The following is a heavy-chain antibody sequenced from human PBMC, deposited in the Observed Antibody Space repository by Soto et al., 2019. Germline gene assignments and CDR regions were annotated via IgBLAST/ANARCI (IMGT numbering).Heavy chain of an antibody. V-gene: IGHV4-59*01. CDR2: IYYSGST. D-gene: IGHD6-25*01. CDR1: GGSISSYY. J-gene: IGHJ4*02. Sequence: SETLSLTCTVSGGSISSYYWSWIRQPPGKGLEWIGYIYYSGSTNYNPSLKSRVTISVDTSKNQFSLKLSSVTAADTAVYYCARDLSGSVGPGIWGQGTLVTVSS. CDR3: ARDLSGSVGPGI.